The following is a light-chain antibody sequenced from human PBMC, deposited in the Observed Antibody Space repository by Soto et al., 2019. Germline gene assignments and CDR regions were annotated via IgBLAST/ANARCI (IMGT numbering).Light chain of an antibody. Sequence: DIQMTQSPSSLSASVGDRVTITCRASQSISSSLNWYQQKPGKAPKLLIYAASSLQSGVPSRFGGSGSGTDFTLTISSLQPEDFATYFCQQSYTSPPGTFGQGTKVETK. CDR3: QQSYTSPPGT. J-gene: IGKJ1*01. CDR1: QSISSS. CDR2: AAS. V-gene: IGKV1-39*01.